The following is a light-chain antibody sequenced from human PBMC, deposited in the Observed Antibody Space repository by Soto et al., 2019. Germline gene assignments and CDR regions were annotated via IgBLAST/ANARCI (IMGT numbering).Light chain of an antibody. CDR1: QSVEDD. CDR3: QQYNRWPLA. J-gene: IGKJ4*01. CDR2: GAT. Sequence: ERVMTQSPATLPESPGGRATLSCRASQSVEDDVAWYQQRPGQAPRLLISGATERATDVPARFSGSGSGTDFTLTINSLQSDDIGVYYCQQYNRWPLAFGGGTKVELK. V-gene: IGKV3-15*01.